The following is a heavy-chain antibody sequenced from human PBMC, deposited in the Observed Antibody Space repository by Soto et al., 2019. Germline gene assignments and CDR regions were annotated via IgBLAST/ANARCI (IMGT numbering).Heavy chain of an antibody. CDR2: VLSSESA. CDR1: GGSITSFY. Sequence: SETLSLTCAVSGGSITSFYYTWIRQPPGKGLEWIGSVLSSESAYYNPSLKSRATMSIDASKNQFSLTLTSVTAADTAFYYCADGGSGSAAYCGQRSLVTV. D-gene: IGHD3-10*01. CDR3: ADGGSGSAAY. V-gene: IGHV4-59*01. J-gene: IGHJ4*02.